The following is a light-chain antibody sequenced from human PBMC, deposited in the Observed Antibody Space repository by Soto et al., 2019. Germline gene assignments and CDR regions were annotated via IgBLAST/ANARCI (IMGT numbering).Light chain of an antibody. CDR1: SSDDGGYNY. CDR3: CSYTSSSTPWV. V-gene: IGLV2-14*03. J-gene: IGLJ1*01. Sequence: PPAPVSGSPGQSITISCTGTSSDDGGYNYVSWYQQHPGKAPKLMIYDVSDRPSGVSNRFSASESGNTASLTISGLQAEDEADYYCCSYTSSSTPWVFGTGTKVTVL. CDR2: DVS.